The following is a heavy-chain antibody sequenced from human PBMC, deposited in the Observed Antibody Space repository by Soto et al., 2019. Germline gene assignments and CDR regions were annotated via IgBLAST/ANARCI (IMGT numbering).Heavy chain of an antibody. Sequence: QVQLVQSGAEVKKPGASVKVSCKASGYTFTSYGISWVRQAPGQVLEWMGWISAYNGNTNYAQKLQGRVTMTTDTSTSKAYTEMRSLRSDDTAVYYCARDNIAATALDYWGQGTLVTVSS. D-gene: IGHD6-25*01. CDR2: ISAYNGNT. CDR3: ARDNIAATALDY. CDR1: GYTFTSYG. J-gene: IGHJ4*02. V-gene: IGHV1-18*01.